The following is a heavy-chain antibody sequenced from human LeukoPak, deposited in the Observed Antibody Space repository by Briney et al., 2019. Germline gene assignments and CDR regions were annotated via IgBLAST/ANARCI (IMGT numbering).Heavy chain of an antibody. Sequence: PSQTLSLTCTVSGGSISSGGYYWNWIRQHPGKGLEWIGYIYYSGSTYYNPSLKSRVTISVDTSKNQFSLKLSSVTAADTAVYYCARLYAGAYTRLDPWGQGTLVAVSS. CDR2: IYYSGST. CDR1: GGSISSGGYY. D-gene: IGHD3-16*01. CDR3: ARLYAGAYTRLDP. J-gene: IGHJ5*02. V-gene: IGHV4-31*03.